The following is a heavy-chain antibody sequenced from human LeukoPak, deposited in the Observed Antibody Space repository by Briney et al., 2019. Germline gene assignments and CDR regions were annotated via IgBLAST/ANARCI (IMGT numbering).Heavy chain of an antibody. CDR2: INTDGTNT. CDR3: ASEGSGFYASDY. D-gene: IGHD2-2*01. CDR1: GFTFSSHW. V-gene: IGHV3-74*01. Sequence: GGSLRLSCAASGFTFSSHWMHWVRQTPGKGLVWVSRINTDGTNTKYADSMKGRFTISRDNAKNTLYLQMNRLRADDTAVYYCASEGSGFYASDYWGQGALVTVP. J-gene: IGHJ4*02.